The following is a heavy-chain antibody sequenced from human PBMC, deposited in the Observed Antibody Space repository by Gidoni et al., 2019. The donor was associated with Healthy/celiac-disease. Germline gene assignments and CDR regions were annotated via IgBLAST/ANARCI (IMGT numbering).Heavy chain of an antibody. CDR1: GFPFSSYS. V-gene: IGHV3-48*02. Sequence: EVQLVESGGGLVQPGGSLRLSCAAHGFPFSSYSMNWVRQAPGKGLEWVSYISSSSSTIYYADSVKGRFTISRDNAKNSLYLQMNSLRDEDTAVYYCARDHGSGSYLLHFDYWGQGTLVTVSS. J-gene: IGHJ4*02. D-gene: IGHD3-10*01. CDR3: ARDHGSGSYLLHFDY. CDR2: ISSSSSTI.